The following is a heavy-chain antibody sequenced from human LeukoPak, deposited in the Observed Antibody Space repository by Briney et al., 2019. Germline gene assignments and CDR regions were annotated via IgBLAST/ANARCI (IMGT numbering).Heavy chain of an antibody. J-gene: IGHJ4*02. CDR1: GFSFSSYA. CDR2: TSGSGGST. Sequence: PGGSLRLSCAASGFSFSSYATNWVRQAPGKGLEWVSATSGSGGSTYYADSVEGRFTISRDNSKNTLYLQMNSLRAEDTAVYYCAKDTSGAVAGFDYWGQGTLVTVSS. V-gene: IGHV3-23*01. D-gene: IGHD6-19*01. CDR3: AKDTSGAVAGFDY.